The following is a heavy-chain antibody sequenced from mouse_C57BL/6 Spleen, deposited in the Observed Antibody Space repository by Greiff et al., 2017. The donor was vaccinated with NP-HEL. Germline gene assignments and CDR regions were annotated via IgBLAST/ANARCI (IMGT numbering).Heavy chain of an antibody. CDR2: IYPGDGDT. CDR3: GYDYDGAWFAY. Sequence: QVQLQQSGAELVKPGASVKISCKASGYAFSSYWMNWVKQRPGKGLEWIGQIYPGDGDTNYNGKFKGKATLTADKSSSTAYMQLSSLTSEDSAVYFCGYDYDGAWFAYWGQGTLVTVSA. D-gene: IGHD2-4*01. CDR1: GYAFSSYW. J-gene: IGHJ3*01. V-gene: IGHV1-80*01.